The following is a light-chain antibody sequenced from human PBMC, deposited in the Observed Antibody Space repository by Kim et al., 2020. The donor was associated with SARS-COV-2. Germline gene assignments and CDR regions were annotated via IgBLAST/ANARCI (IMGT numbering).Light chain of an antibody. CDR1: SGIHVDIYN. Sequence: FTWTLRSGIHVDIYNIVWYQQKPGSLPRYLLRYKSDSNKEQGYGVPSRFSGSKDASTNAGLLLISGLQSEDEADYYCAIWYSNTWVFGGGTQLTVL. CDR3: AIWYSNTWV. J-gene: IGLJ3*02. CDR2: YKSDSNK. V-gene: IGLV5-39*01.